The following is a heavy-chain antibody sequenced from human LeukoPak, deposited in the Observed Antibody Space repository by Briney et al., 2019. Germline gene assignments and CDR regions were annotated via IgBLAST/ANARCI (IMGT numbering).Heavy chain of an antibody. V-gene: IGHV3-30*04. CDR2: ISYDDGSNK. J-gene: IGHJ4*02. Sequence: GGSLRLSCAASGFTFSSYALHWVRQAPGKGLEWVAVISYDDGSNKYYADSVKGRFTISRDNSKNTPYLQMNSLRTEDTAVYYCARESGGNNPYYFDYWGQGTLVTVSS. CDR3: ARESGGNNPYYFDY. CDR1: GFTFSSYA. D-gene: IGHD1-14*01.